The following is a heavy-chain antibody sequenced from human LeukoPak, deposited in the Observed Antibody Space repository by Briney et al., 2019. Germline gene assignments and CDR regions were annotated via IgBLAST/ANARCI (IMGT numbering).Heavy chain of an antibody. CDR1: GFTFSNYW. Sequence: QPGGSLRLSCAVPGFTFSNYWMSWVRQAPGKGLEWVANINQDGSEKYFVDSVKGRFTTSRDNAKSSLYLQMNSLRAEDTAEYYCTRGRSGTTPYWGQGTLVTVSS. V-gene: IGHV3-7*05. D-gene: IGHD1-7*01. CDR3: TRGRSGTTPY. J-gene: IGHJ4*02. CDR2: INQDGSEK.